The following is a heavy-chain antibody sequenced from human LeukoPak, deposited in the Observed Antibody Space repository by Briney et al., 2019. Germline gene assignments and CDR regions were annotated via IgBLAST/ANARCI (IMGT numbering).Heavy chain of an antibody. J-gene: IGHJ6*03. V-gene: IGHV3-21*01. CDR3: ARDQLLLWFGESITPYYMDV. D-gene: IGHD3-10*01. CDR1: GFTFTNYW. CDR2: ISSSSSYI. Sequence: GGSLTLSCAASGFTFTNYWMNWVRQAPGKGLEWVSSISSSSSYIYYADSVKGRFTISRDNAKNSLYLQMNSLRAEDTAVYYCARDQLLLWFGESITPYYMDVWGKGTTVTVSS.